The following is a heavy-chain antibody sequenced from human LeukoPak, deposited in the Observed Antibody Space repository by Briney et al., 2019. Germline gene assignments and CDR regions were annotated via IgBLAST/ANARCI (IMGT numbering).Heavy chain of an antibody. CDR2: INPNSGGT. V-gene: IGHV1-2*02. J-gene: IGHJ4*02. D-gene: IGHD3-22*01. CDR1: GYTFTGYY. Sequence: ASVKVSCKASGYTFTGYYMHWVRQAPGQGLEWMGWINPNSGGTNYAQKFQGRVTMTSDTSISTAYMELSRLRSDDTALYYCTRGSYYDSSGYSGVRLFDYWGQGTPVTVPP. CDR3: TRGSYYDSSGYSGVRLFDY.